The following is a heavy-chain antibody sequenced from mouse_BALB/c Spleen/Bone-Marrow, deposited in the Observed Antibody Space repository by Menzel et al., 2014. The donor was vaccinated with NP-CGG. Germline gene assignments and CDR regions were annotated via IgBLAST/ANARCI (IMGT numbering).Heavy chain of an antibody. CDR1: GYTFTSYW. V-gene: IGHV1S81*02. CDR3: ARXNYYGSLYWYFDV. J-gene: IGHJ1*01. Sequence: QVQLQQSGAELVKPGASVKLSCKASGYTFTSYWMHWVKQRPGQGLGGMGEIKPSNGRTNYNEKFKSNAPQTVDKSSSTAYMQLSSLTSEDSAVYYCARXNYYGSLYWYFDVWGAGTTVTVSS. D-gene: IGHD1-1*01. CDR2: IKPSNGRT.